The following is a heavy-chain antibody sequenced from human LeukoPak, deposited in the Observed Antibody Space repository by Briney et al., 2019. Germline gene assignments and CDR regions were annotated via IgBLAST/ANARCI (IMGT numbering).Heavy chain of an antibody. Sequence: SETLSLTCTVSGASISSSYWSWIRQPPGERLEWIGFIYYNGSTNSNPSLKSRVTISADTSKNQFSRKLTSVTAADTAVYYCVRGNYDNRGYSNAFDIWGQG. CDR3: VRGNYDNRGYSNAFDI. J-gene: IGHJ3*02. CDR2: IYYNGST. CDR1: GASISSSY. V-gene: IGHV4-59*01. D-gene: IGHD3-22*01.